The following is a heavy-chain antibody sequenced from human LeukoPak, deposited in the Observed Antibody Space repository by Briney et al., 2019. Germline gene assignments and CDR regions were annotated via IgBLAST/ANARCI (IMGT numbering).Heavy chain of an antibody. J-gene: IGHJ5*02. CDR1: GGSISSYY. D-gene: IGHD3-9*01. Sequence: SETLSLTCTVSGGSISSYYWSWIRQPPGKGLEWIGYIYYSGSTYYNPSLKSRVTISVDTSKNQFSLKLSSVTAADTAVYYCARVGLRYFDWLPQLGFDPWGQGTLVTVSS. V-gene: IGHV4-59*12. CDR2: IYYSGST. CDR3: ARVGLRYFDWLPQLGFDP.